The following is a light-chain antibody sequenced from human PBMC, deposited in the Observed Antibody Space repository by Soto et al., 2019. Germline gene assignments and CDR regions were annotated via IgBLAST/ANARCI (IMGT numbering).Light chain of an antibody. V-gene: IGKV1-13*02. CDR3: QQFNSYPLT. CDR2: DAS. Sequence: AIQLTQSPSSLSASVGDRVIITCRASQGIGSALAWYQQRPGEAPRFLIYDASTLGSGVPLRFSGSGSGTYFTLTISTLQLEDFATYYCQQFNSYPLTFGGGTKVEIK. J-gene: IGKJ4*01. CDR1: QGIGSA.